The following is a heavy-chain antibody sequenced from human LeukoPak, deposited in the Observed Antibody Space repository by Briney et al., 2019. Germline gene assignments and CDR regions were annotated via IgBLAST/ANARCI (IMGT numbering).Heavy chain of an antibody. CDR1: GGSSSGYY. CDR3: ARGFRRVDY. Sequence: SETLSLTCAVYGGSSSGYYWSWIRQPPGNGLEWIGEINHSGSTNYNPSLKSRVTISVDTSKNQCSLKLSSVTAADTAVYYCARGFRRVDYWGQGTLVTVSS. V-gene: IGHV4-34*01. J-gene: IGHJ4*02. CDR2: INHSGST.